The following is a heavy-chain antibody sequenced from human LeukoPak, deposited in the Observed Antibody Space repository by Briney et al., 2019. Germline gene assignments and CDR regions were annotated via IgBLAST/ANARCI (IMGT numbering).Heavy chain of an antibody. CDR3: ARDDIVVVPAAMGAAYNWFDP. CDR2: INPSGGST. CDR1: GYTFTSYY. J-gene: IGHJ5*02. D-gene: IGHD2-2*01. Sequence: GASVKVSCKASGYTFTSYYMHWVRQAPGQGLEWMGIINPSGGSTSYAQKFQGRVTMTRDMSTSTVYMELSRLRSDDTAVYYCARDDIVVVPAAMGAAYNWFDPWGQGTLVTVSS. V-gene: IGHV1-46*01.